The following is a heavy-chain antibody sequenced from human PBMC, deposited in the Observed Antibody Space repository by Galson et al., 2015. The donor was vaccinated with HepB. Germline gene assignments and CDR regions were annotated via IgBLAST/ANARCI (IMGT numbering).Heavy chain of an antibody. V-gene: IGHV3-23*01. CDR2: ISGSGGST. CDR3: AKDYDFWSGYHAGPFDH. D-gene: IGHD3-3*01. Sequence: SLRLSCAASGFTFSSYAMSWVRQAPGKGLEWVSAISGSGGSTYYADSVKGRFTISRDNSKNTLYLQMNSLRAEDTAVYYCAKDYDFWSGYHAGPFDHWGQGTLVTVSS. J-gene: IGHJ4*02. CDR1: GFTFSSYA.